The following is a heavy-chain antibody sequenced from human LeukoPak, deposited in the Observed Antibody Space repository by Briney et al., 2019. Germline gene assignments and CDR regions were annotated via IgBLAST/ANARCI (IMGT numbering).Heavy chain of an antibody. CDR3: ASQKANFYDSSGDV. D-gene: IGHD3-22*01. CDR1: GFSFSSSA. CDR2: ISGSGGNT. J-gene: IGHJ6*02. Sequence: GGSLRLSCAASGFSFSSSAMSWVRQAPGKGLEWVSAISGSGGNTYYAGYVKGRFTIFRDNSKNILYLQMNSLRAEDTALYYCASQKANFYDSSGDVWGQGTTVTVSS. V-gene: IGHV3-23*01.